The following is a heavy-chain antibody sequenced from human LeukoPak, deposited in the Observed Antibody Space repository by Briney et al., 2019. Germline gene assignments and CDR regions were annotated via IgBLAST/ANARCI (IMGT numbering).Heavy chain of an antibody. Sequence: GGSLRLSCAASGFTFSSYAMSWVRQAPGKGLEWVSVISGSDGSTYYADSVKGRFTISRDNSKNTLYLQMNSLRVEDTAIYYCAKDKKYYDSSGSPYYYYGMDVWGQGTTVTVSS. CDR3: AKDKKYYDSSGSPYYYYGMDV. CDR1: GFTFSSYA. J-gene: IGHJ6*02. V-gene: IGHV3-23*01. CDR2: ISGSDGST. D-gene: IGHD3-22*01.